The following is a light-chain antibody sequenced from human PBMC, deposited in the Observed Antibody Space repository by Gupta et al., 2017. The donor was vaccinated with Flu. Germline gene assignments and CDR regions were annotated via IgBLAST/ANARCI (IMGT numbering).Light chain of an antibody. V-gene: IGKV1-17*01. CDR3: LQYGTYPPT. Sequence: DIQMTQSPSPLSASGGDRVTLTCRAGQDIGDRLGWYQQKPGQALKRLMSASSSRASGVPSRFSGSGSGTEFTLTIDSLKPEDSATYFCLQYGTYPPTFGQGTKVEV. CDR1: QDIGDR. CDR2: ASS. J-gene: IGKJ1*01.